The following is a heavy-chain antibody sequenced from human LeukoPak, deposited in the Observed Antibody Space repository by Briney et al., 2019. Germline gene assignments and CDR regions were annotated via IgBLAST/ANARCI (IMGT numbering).Heavy chain of an antibody. D-gene: IGHD6-13*01. CDR2: VGSSDNDNTI. J-gene: IGHJ4*02. Sequence: GGSLRLSCAASGFTFSDYYMSWIRQAPGKGLEWVSYVGSSDNDNTIYYADSVKGRFTISRDNAKNSLYLQMNSLRAEDTAVYYCAKDLGVGSWYAPDYWGQGTLVTVSS. CDR1: GFTFSDYY. CDR3: AKDLGVGSWYAPDY. V-gene: IGHV3-11*04.